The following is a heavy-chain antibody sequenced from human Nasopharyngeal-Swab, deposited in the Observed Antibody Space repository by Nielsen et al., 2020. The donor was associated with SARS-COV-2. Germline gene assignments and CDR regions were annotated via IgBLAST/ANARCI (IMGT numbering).Heavy chain of an antibody. V-gene: IGHV4-39*01. J-gene: IGHJ4*02. D-gene: IGHD6-19*01. CDR3: ARLSGLFDY. Sequence: WIRQPPGKGLEWIGSIYYSGSTYYNASLRSRVTISVDTSKNQFSLKLSSVTAADTAVYYCARLSGLFDYWSQGTLVTVS. CDR2: IYYSGST.